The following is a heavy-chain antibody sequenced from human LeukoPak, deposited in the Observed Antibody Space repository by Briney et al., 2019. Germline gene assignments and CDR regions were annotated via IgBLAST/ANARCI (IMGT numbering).Heavy chain of an antibody. CDR3: ARSPQWELPDY. CDR2: ISSSGSSI. J-gene: IGHJ4*02. V-gene: IGHV3-11*04. Sequence: PGGSLRLSCAASGFTFSDYYMSWIRQAPGKGLEWIAYISSSGSSIQYEESVRGRFTISRDNAKTSLYLQMNSLRAEDTSVYYCARSPQWELPDYWGQGTLVTVSS. D-gene: IGHD1-26*01. CDR1: GFTFSDYY.